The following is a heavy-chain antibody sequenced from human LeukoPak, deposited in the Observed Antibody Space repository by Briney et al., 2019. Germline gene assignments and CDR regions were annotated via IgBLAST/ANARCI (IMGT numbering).Heavy chain of an antibody. CDR3: ARDWDDGDYVIHPTPYYFDY. V-gene: IGHV3-21*01. CDR2: ISSSSSYK. Sequence: PGGSLRLSCTASGFSFSSYNMNWVRQAPGKGLEWVSSISSSSSYKYYADSVKGRFTISRDNAKNPLYLQMNSLRDEDTAVYYCARDWDDGDYVIHPTPYYFDYWGQGTLVTVSS. CDR1: GFSFSSYN. J-gene: IGHJ4*02. D-gene: IGHD4-17*01.